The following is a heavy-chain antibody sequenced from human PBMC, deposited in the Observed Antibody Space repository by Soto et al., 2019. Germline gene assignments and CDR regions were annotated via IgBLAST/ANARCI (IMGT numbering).Heavy chain of an antibody. CDR2: ISGSGGSK. Sequence: GGSLRLTCAASGFTFRSYDMSWVRQAPGKGLEWVSAISGSGGSKYYADSVKGRSTISRDNSKNTLYLQMNSLRAEDTAVYYCAASAGIDYWGQGTLVTVSS. J-gene: IGHJ4*02. D-gene: IGHD3-3*01. CDR1: GFTFRSYD. CDR3: AASAGIDY. V-gene: IGHV3-23*01.